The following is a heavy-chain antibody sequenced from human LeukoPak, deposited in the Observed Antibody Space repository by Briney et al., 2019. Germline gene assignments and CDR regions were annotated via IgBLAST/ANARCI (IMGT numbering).Heavy chain of an antibody. CDR2: IYTSGST. D-gene: IGHD6-6*01. V-gene: IGHV4-61*02. J-gene: IGHJ4*02. CDR3: ARDKQLVHVY. Sequence: SETLSLTCTVSGGSISSGSYYWSWIRQPAGKGLEWIGRIYTSGSTNYNPSLKSRVTISVDTSKNQFSLKLSSVTAADTAVYYCARDKQLVHVYWGQGTLVTVSS. CDR1: GGSISSGSYY.